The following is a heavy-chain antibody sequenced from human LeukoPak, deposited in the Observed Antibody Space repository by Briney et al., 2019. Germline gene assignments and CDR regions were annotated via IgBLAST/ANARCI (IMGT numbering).Heavy chain of an antibody. CDR2: IIPVLNIT. Sequence: GASVKVSCKASGGTFSSYAISWMRQAPGQGLEWMGRIIPVLNITNYAQKFQGRVTITADTSTSTAYMELSSLRSEETAVYYCARDQGLTAPPPYGLDVWGQGTTVTVSS. CDR1: GGTFSSYA. D-gene: IGHD5-18*01. J-gene: IGHJ6*02. CDR3: ARDQGLTAPPPYGLDV. V-gene: IGHV1-69*04.